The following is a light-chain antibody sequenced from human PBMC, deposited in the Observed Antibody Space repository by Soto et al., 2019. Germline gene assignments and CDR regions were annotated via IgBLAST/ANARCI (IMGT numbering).Light chain of an antibody. CDR1: QSISTY. J-gene: IGKJ1*01. CDR3: QQSYSAPRT. Sequence: DSQMTQSPSSLSVSVGDRVTITCRASQSISTYLNLYQQKPGKAPKLLMYAASFLQSGVPSRFSGSGSGTDFTLTISSLQPEDFATYFCQQSYSAPRTFGQGTKVDIK. V-gene: IGKV1-39*01. CDR2: AAS.